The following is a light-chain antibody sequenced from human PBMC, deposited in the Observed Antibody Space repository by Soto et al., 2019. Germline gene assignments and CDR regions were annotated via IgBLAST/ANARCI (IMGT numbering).Light chain of an antibody. V-gene: IGLV1-51*01. CDR3: ATWESSVSAWL. J-gene: IGLJ3*02. CDR1: SSNIGNNY. Sequence: QSVLPQPPSVSAAPGQKVTISCSGSSSNIGNNYVSWYQHLPGTVPRLLIYDNNKRPSGIPDRFSGSKSGTSATLGITRLQTGDEADYYCATWESSVSAWLFGEGTKLPVL. CDR2: DNN.